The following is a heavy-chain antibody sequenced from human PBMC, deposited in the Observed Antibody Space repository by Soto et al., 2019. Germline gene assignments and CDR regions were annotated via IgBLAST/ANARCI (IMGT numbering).Heavy chain of an antibody. CDR1: GGSISSGDYY. CDR2: IYYSGST. V-gene: IGHV4-30-4*01. Sequence: SETLSLTCTVSGGSISSGDYYWSWIRQPPGKGLEWIGYIYYSGSTYYNPSLKSRVTISVDTSKNQFSLKLSSVTAADTAVYYCARDPAAGQYFDYWGQGTLVTVSS. J-gene: IGHJ4*02. CDR3: ARDPAAGQYFDY. D-gene: IGHD6-13*01.